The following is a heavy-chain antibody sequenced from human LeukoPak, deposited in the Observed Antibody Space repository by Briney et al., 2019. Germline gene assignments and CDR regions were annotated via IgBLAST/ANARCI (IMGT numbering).Heavy chain of an antibody. V-gene: IGHV3-23*01. J-gene: IGHJ4*02. CDR3: AKKSAQLASGYYFDY. CDR1: GFTFSSYG. D-gene: IGHD6-13*01. Sequence: GGSLRLSCAASGFTFSSYGMSWVRQAPGKGLEWVSAISGSGGSTYYADSVKGRFTISRDNSKNTLYLQMNSLRAEDTAVYYCAKKSAQLASGYYFDYWGQGTLVTVSS. CDR2: ISGSGGST.